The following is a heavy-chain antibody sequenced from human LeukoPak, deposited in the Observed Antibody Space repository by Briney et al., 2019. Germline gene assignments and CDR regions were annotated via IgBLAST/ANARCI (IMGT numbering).Heavy chain of an antibody. CDR3: ARGVLPAAWEGLFDY. CDR1: GGSISSYY. CDR2: IYYSVDT. J-gene: IGHJ4*02. Sequence: SETLFLTCTVSGGSISSYYWSWIRQPPGKGLEWIGYIYYSVDTNYNPSLESRVTISVDTFKNQFSLKLSSVTAADTAVYYCARGVLPAAWEGLFDYWGQGTLVTVSS. V-gene: IGHV4-59*01. D-gene: IGHD2-2*01.